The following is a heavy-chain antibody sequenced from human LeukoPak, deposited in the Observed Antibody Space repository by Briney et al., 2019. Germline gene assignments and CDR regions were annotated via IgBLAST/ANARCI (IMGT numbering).Heavy chain of an antibody. CDR2: IYYNGST. CDR1: GGSISSYY. V-gene: IGHV4-59*12. J-gene: IGHJ5*02. Sequence: SETLSLTCTVSGGSISSYYWSWIRQPPGKGLEWIGYIYYNGSTNYNPSLKSRVTISVDTSKNQFSLKLSSVTAADTAVYYCARARYSSSWLGSWFDPWGQGTLVTVSS. CDR3: ARARYSSSWLGSWFDP. D-gene: IGHD6-13*01.